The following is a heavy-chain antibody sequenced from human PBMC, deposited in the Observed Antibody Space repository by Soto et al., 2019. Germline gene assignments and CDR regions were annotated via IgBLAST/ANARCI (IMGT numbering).Heavy chain of an antibody. V-gene: IGHV4-31*03. CDR1: GGSISSGGYY. D-gene: IGHD3-10*01. Sequence: PSETLSLTCTVSGGSISSGGYYWSWIRQHPGKGLEWIGYSYYSGSTYYNPSLKSRVTISVDTSKNQFSLKLSSVTAADTAVYYCARTAYYYGSVFDPLGQGTLVTVS. CDR2: SYYSGST. CDR3: ARTAYYYGSVFDP. J-gene: IGHJ5*02.